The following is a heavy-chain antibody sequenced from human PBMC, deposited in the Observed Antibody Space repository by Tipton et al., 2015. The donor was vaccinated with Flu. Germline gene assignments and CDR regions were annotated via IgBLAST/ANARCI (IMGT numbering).Heavy chain of an antibody. V-gene: IGHV4-38-2*02. CDR3: ARHVNWGSGYDH. J-gene: IGHJ4*02. CDR2: IFHTGNT. CDR1: GDSIRSDYY. D-gene: IGHD7-27*01. Sequence: TLSLTCTISGDSIRSDYYWGWIRQPPGKGLEWIGNIFHTGNTYHNPSLKSRVTISINTSKNQFSLKVFSVTAADTAVYYCARHVNWGSGYDHCGQGTLVTVPS.